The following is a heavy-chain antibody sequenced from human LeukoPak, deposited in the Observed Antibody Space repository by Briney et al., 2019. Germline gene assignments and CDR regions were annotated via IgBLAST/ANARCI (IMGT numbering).Heavy chain of an antibody. CDR2: IYYSGST. J-gene: IGHJ5*02. CDR3: ARAYGSGPERWFDP. CDR1: GGSISSSSYY. D-gene: IGHD3-10*01. V-gene: IGHV4-39*01. Sequence: SETLSLTCTASGGSISSSSYYWGWIRQPPGKGLEWIGSIYYSGSTYYNPSLKSRVTISVDTSKNQFSLKLSSVTAADTAVYYCARAYGSGPERWFDPWGQGTLVTVSS.